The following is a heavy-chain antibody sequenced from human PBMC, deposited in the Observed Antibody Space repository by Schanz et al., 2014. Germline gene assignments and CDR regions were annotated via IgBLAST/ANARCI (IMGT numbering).Heavy chain of an antibody. V-gene: IGHV3-7*04. CDR1: GFTFSNYG. Sequence: AQLVESGGDLVKPGGSLRLSCEASGFTFSNYGMNWVRQAPGKGLEWVANIKQDGSEKYYVDSVKGRFTISRDNSKDTLYLQMSGLTPEDTAVYYCARGPIPIQGVPMDFWGQGTLVTVSS. D-gene: IGHD3-10*01. J-gene: IGHJ4*02. CDR3: ARGPIPIQGVPMDF. CDR2: IKQDGSEK.